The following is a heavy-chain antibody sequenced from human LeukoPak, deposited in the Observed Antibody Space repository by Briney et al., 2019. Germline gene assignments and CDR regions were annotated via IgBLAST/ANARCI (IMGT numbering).Heavy chain of an antibody. Sequence: GGSLRLSCAASGFTFSSYWMHWVRQAPGKGLVWVSRINSDGSSTSYADSVKGRFTISRDNAKNTLYLQMNSLRAEDTAVYYCARGPSLITLWYYYGMDVWGQGTTVTVSS. J-gene: IGHJ6*02. D-gene: IGHD2-21*01. CDR3: ARGPSLITLWYYYGMDV. CDR2: INSDGSST. CDR1: GFTFSSYW. V-gene: IGHV3-74*01.